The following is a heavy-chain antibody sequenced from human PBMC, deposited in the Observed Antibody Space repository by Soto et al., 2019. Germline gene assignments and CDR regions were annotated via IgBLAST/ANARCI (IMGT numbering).Heavy chain of an antibody. D-gene: IGHD2-21*02. CDR2: IIPIFGTA. Sequence: ASVKVSCKASGGTFSSYAISWVRQAPGQGLEWMGGIIPIFGTANYAQKFQGRVTITADESTSTAYMELSSLRSEDTAVYYCARGIVVTAISSVAFDIWGQGTMVTVSS. CDR3: ARGIVVTAISSVAFDI. CDR1: GGTFSSYA. V-gene: IGHV1-69*13. J-gene: IGHJ3*02.